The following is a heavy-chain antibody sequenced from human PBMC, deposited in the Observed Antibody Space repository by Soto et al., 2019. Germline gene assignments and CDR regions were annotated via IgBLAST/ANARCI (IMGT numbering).Heavy chain of an antibody. CDR2: IYYSGST. CDR1: GSSISSYY. D-gene: IGHD6-13*01. V-gene: IGHV4-59*01. J-gene: IGHJ6*02. Sequence: SETLSLTCTVSGSSISSYYWSWIRQPPGKGLEWIGYIYYSGSTNYNPSLKSRVAISVDTSKNQFSLKLSSVTAADTAVYYCARDHFIAAESGVDDYYYGMDVWGQGTTVTVSS. CDR3: ARDHFIAAESGVDDYYYGMDV.